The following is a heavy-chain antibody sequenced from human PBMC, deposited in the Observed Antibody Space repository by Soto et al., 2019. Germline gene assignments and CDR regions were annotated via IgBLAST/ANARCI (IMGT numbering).Heavy chain of an antibody. CDR3: AKDGWTAMLNFDR. CDR1: GFTFSSYG. V-gene: IGHV3-30*18. J-gene: IGHJ2*01. D-gene: IGHD5-18*01. CDR2: ISYDGSNK. Sequence: GGSLRLSCAASGFTFSSYGMHWVRQAPGKGLEWVAVISYDGSNKYYADSVKGRFTISRDNSKNTLYLQMNSLRAEDTAVYYCAKDGWTAMLNFDRCGRGTLVTVSS.